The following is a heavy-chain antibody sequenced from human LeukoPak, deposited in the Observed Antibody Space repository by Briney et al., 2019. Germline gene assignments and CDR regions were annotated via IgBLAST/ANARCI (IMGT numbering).Heavy chain of an antibody. CDR1: GGSFSGYY. CDR2: INHSGST. Sequence: MASETLSLTCAVYGGSFSGYYWSWIRQPPGKGLEWIGEINHSGSTNYNPSLKSRVTISVDTSKNQFSLKLSSVTAADTAVYYCARSLSGYYYYYMDVWGKGTTVTVSS. CDR3: ARSLSGYYYYYMDV. J-gene: IGHJ6*03. D-gene: IGHD1-26*01. V-gene: IGHV4-34*01.